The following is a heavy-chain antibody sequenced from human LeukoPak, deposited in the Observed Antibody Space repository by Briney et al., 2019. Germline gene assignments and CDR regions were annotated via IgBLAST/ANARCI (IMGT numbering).Heavy chain of an antibody. V-gene: IGHV3-48*04. CDR1: GFTFSSHN. Sequence: GWSLRLSCAASGFTFSSHNMQWVRQAPGKGLEWVSYIHSSSGTVYYADSVKGRFTISRDNAKNSLYLQMNSLRAEDTAVYYCARDRKEYFDLWGRGTLVTVSS. J-gene: IGHJ2*01. CDR3: ARDRKEYFDL. CDR2: IHSSSGTV.